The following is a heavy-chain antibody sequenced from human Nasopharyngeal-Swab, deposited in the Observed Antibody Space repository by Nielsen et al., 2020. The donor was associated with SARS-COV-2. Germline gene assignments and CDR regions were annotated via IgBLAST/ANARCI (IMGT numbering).Heavy chain of an antibody. D-gene: IGHD3-22*01. CDR2: IYYSGSI. CDR1: GGSISRTSYY. J-gene: IGHJ3*01. V-gene: IGHV4-39*01. CDR3: ASAYDSSGHDKGAAFDV. Sequence: GSLRLSCSVSGGSISRTSYYWGWIRQPPGKGLEWIGNIYYSGSIYYNPSLKSRVTVSADTSKNQFSLKLTSVTAADTAMYYCASAYDSSGHDKGAAFDVWGQGTMVTVSS.